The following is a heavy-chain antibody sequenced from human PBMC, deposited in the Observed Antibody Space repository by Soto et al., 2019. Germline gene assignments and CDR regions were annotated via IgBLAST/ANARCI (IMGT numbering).Heavy chain of an antibody. Sequence: PSETLSLTCTFSVYSITSSIYYWCFIRQPPGRGLEWIGNIYYSGKTHYSPSLKIRVTISVDTSKSQFSLKLHSVTDADTAVYYCARRKEYGDYGWFDPCGHGTXVIVS. J-gene: IGHJ5*02. CDR1: VYSITSSIYY. D-gene: IGHD4-17*01. V-gene: IGHV4-39*01. CDR2: IYYSGKT. CDR3: ARRKEYGDYGWFDP.